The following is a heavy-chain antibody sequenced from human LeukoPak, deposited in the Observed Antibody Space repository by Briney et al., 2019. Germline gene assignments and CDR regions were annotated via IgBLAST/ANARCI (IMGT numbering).Heavy chain of an antibody. V-gene: IGHV3-7*01. CDR3: ARGRSPRAGTTRGYYYFDY. J-gene: IGHJ4*02. D-gene: IGHD1-7*01. CDR1: GFTFSSYW. Sequence: QPGGSLRLSCAASGFTFSSYWMSWVRQAPGKGLEWVANIKQDGSEKYYVDSVKGRFTISRDNAKNSLYLQMNSLRAEDTAVYYCARGRSPRAGTTRGYYYFDYWGQGTLVTVSS. CDR2: IKQDGSEK.